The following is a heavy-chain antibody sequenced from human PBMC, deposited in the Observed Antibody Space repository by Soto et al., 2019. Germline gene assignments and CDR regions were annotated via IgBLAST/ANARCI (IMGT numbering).Heavy chain of an antibody. J-gene: IGHJ6*02. D-gene: IGHD6-13*01. CDR3: AKDKVRAASVIFNSRDYCYGMYF. V-gene: IGHV3-23*01. CDR1: GFTFRNYD. CDR2: ISASGGST. Sequence: PGGSLRLSCAASGFTFRNYDMSWVRQAPGKGLDWVSTISASGGSTYYADSVKGRFTISRDNSKNTLYLQMNSLRAEDTAVYYCAKDKVRAASVIFNSRDYCYGMYFWGQGTTVTVS.